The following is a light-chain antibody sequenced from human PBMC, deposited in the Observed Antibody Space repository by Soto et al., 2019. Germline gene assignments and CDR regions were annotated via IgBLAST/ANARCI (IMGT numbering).Light chain of an antibody. CDR3: QQYGSSPSIT. J-gene: IGKJ5*01. Sequence: EIGVTLYPSTLSVSPRERVTLSCRASQSLTRNLAWYQHKPGQSPRLLIYGASTRATGIPARFSGSGSGTEFTLTISSLQSEDFAVYYCQQYGSSPSITFGQGTRLEIK. V-gene: IGKV3D-15*01. CDR2: GAS. CDR1: QSLTRN.